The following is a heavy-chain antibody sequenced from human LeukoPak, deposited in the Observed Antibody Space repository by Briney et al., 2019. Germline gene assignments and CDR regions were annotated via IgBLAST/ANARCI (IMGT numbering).Heavy chain of an antibody. CDR2: ISGSGGST. V-gene: IGHV3-23*01. CDR3: ARLGQLTIFRVVIRQNDY. Sequence: GGSLRLSCAASGFTFSSYAMSWVRQAPGKGLEWVSAISGSGGSTYYADSVKGRFTISRDNAKNSLYLQMNSLRAEDTAVYYCARLGQLTIFRVVIRQNDYWGQGTLVTVSS. CDR1: GFTFSSYA. J-gene: IGHJ4*02. D-gene: IGHD3-3*01.